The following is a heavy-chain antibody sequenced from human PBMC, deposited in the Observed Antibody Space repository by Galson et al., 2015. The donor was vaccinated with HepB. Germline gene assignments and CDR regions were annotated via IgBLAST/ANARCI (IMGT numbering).Heavy chain of an antibody. D-gene: IGHD6-19*01. V-gene: IGHV3-74*01. CDR3: AGAKQWPGRGPSSPFDY. CDR1: GFPFSSYW. Sequence: LRLSYAASGFPFSSYWMHWVRQAPGKGLVWVSRINSDGSSTSYADSVKGRFTISRDNAKNTLYLQMNSLRAEDTAVYYCAGAKQWPGRGPSSPFDYWGQGTLVTVSS. J-gene: IGHJ4*02. CDR2: INSDGSST.